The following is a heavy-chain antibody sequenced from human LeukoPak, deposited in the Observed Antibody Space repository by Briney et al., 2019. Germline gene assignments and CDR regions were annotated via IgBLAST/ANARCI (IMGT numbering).Heavy chain of an antibody. Sequence: PSETLSLTCTVSGGSISSYYWSWIRQPPGKGLEWIGYIYYSGSTNYNPSLKSRVTISVDTSKNQFSLKLSSVTAADTAVYYCARESMIVVWDIWGQGTMVTVSS. CDR2: IYYSGST. D-gene: IGHD3-22*01. CDR1: GGSISSYY. V-gene: IGHV4-59*01. J-gene: IGHJ3*02. CDR3: ARESMIVVWDI.